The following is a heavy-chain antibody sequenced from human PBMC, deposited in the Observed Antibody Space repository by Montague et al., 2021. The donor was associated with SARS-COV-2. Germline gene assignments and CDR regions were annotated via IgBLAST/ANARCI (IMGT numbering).Heavy chain of an antibody. J-gene: IGHJ4*02. CDR3: ARDGGSYPYFDY. Sequence: SLRLSCAASGFTFSSYAMHWVRQAPGKGLEWVAVISYDGSNKYYADSVKGRFTISRDNSKNTLYLQMNSLRAEDTAVYYCARDGGSYPYFDYWGQGTLVTVSS. CDR1: GFTFSSYA. V-gene: IGHV3-30-3*01. CDR2: ISYDGSNK. D-gene: IGHD1-26*01.